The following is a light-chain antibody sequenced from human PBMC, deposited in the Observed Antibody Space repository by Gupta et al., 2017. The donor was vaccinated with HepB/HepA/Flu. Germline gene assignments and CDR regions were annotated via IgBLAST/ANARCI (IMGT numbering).Light chain of an antibody. Sequence: EIVMTQSPATLSVSPGERVTLYCRASQSMNNKLAWYQQRPGQAPRLLLYDVSTRVTGIPARFSGSGSVTEFTLTISSLQSEDFAVYYCQQYNNWPPWTFGQGTTVEMK. CDR3: QQYNNWPPWT. V-gene: IGKV3-15*01. CDR1: QSMNNK. CDR2: DVS. J-gene: IGKJ1*01.